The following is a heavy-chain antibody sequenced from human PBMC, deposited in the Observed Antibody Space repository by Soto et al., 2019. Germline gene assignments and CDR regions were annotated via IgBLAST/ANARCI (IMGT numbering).Heavy chain of an antibody. V-gene: IGHV1-69*08. J-gene: IGHJ6*02. CDR3: AREGSTVTPAGDYYYGMDV. CDR1: GGTFSSYT. CDR2: IIPILGIA. Sequence: QVQLVQSGAEVKKPGSSVKVSCKASGGTFSSYTISWVRQAPGQGLEWMGRIIPILGIANYAQKFQGRVTITADKSTSTAYMELSSLRSEDTAVYYCAREGSTVTPAGDYYYGMDVWGQGTTVTVSS. D-gene: IGHD4-17*01.